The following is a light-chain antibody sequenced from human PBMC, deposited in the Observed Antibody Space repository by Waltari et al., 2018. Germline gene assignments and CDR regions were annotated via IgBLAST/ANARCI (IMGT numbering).Light chain of an antibody. V-gene: IGKV2-28*01. J-gene: IGKJ2*01. Sequence: IVMTQSPLSLPVTPGEPASISCRSSQSLLDSNGNDYLDWYLQKPGQSPQLLLYFGSARASGVPDRFNGSGSGSNFTLTISRVEAADVGVYYCMQALQTPRTFGQGTKLEIK. CDR1: QSLLDSNGNDY. CDR3: MQALQTPRT. CDR2: FGS.